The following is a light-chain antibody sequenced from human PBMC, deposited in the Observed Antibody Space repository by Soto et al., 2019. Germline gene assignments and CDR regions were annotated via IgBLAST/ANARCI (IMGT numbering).Light chain of an antibody. CDR2: AND. V-gene: IGLV1-44*01. J-gene: IGLJ3*02. CDR1: SSDIGSNS. Sequence: QSVLTQPPSASRTPGQRVTIPCSGSSSDIGSNSVNRYQQLPGAAPRLLIYANDHRPSGVPDRFSASKSGTSASLAISGVRSEDEAFYYCATWSDSLKGWVFGGGTQLTVL. CDR3: ATWSDSLKGWV.